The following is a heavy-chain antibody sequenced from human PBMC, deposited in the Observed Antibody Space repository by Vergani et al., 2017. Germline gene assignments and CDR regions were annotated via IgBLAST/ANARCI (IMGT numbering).Heavy chain of an antibody. CDR3: ARSRIYYGAGSPDY. CDR2: VSFRGDTL. J-gene: IGHJ4*02. Sequence: EVQLVESGGGLVQPGGSLRLSCAASGFTFSSYEMNWVRQAPGKGLEWMGYVSFRGDTLYDPSVKGRMTISLNTSSNQFSLYLTSVTAADTAVYYCARSRIYYGAGSPDYWGQGTLVTVSS. CDR1: GFTFSSYE. D-gene: IGHD3-10*01. V-gene: IGHV3-48*03.